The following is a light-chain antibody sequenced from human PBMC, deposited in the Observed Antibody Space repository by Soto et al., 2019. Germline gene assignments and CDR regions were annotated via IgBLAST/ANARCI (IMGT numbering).Light chain of an antibody. CDR2: AAS. CDR1: QGISSY. V-gene: IGKV1-9*01. CDR3: QQLNSYPRT. Sequence: DIQLTQSPSFLSASVGDRVTITCRASQGISSYLAWYQQKPGNAPKLLIYAASTLQSGVPSRFSGSGSGTEFTLTISSLQPEDFATYYCQQLNSYPRTFGQGTKVEIK. J-gene: IGKJ1*01.